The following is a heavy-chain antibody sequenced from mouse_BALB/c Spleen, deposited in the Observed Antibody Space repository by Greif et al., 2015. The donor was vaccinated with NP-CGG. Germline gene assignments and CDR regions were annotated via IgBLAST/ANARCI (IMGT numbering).Heavy chain of an antibody. CDR2: ISSGGSYT. D-gene: IGHD2-4*01. Sequence: EVQLQESGGGLVKPGGSLKLSCAASGFTFSSYAMSWVRQTPEKRLEWVATISSGGSYTYYPDSVKGRLTISRGNAKNTLYLQMSSLRSEDTAMYYCARRGITGFAYWGQGSLVTVSA. CDR1: GFTFSSYA. V-gene: IGHV5-9-3*01. CDR3: ARRGITGFAY. J-gene: IGHJ3*01.